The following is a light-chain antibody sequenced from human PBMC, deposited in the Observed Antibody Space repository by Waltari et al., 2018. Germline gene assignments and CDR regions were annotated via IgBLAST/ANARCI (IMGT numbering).Light chain of an antibody. CDR3: QQTYTTPRT. CDR2: DAS. CDR1: QKISSY. V-gene: IGKV1-39*01. Sequence: DIQMTQSPSSLSASVGDRVTITCRASQKISSYLNWYQQKPGTARRLLIYDASRLQSGVPSRFSGSGSGTDFTLTISSLQRGDFGTYYCQQTYTTPRTFGQGPKVETK. J-gene: IGKJ1*01.